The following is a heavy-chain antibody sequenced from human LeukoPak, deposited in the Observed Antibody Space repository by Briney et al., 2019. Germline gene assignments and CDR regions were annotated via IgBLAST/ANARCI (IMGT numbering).Heavy chain of an antibody. CDR3: ARSQFGELLNGFDS. J-gene: IGHJ4*02. CDR2: ISWNSGSI. D-gene: IGHD3-10*01. V-gene: IGHV3-9*01. CDR1: GFTFEDYA. Sequence: GGSLRLSCAVSGFTFEDYAMHWVRQAPGKGLDWVAAISWNSGSINYADSVKGRFTISRDNAKNSLYLQMNSLRAEDTAVYYCARSQFGELLNGFDSWGQGTLVTVSS.